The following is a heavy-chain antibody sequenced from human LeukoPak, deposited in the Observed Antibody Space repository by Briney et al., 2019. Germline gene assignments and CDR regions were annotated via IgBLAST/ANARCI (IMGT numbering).Heavy chain of an antibody. Sequence: PLETLSLTCTVSGGSISSSSYYWGWIRQPPGKGVEWIGNIYYSGSTYYNPSLKSRVTISVDTSNNHFSLKLSSVTAADTAVYYCARYSGNPTAFDYWGQGTLVTVSS. CDR1: GGSISSSSYY. D-gene: IGHD1-26*01. CDR3: ARYSGNPTAFDY. J-gene: IGHJ4*02. V-gene: IGHV4-39*02. CDR2: IYYSGST.